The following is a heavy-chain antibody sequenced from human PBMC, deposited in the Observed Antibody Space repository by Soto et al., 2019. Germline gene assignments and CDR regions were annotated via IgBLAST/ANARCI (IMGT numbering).Heavy chain of an antibody. J-gene: IGHJ4*02. CDR3: ARRRYKRGYYS. V-gene: IGHV4-39*01. CDR1: GGSISSSSYY. CDR2: IYYSGST. D-gene: IGHD5-12*01. Sequence: SETLSLTCTVSGGSISSSSYYWGWIRQPPGKGLEWIGSIYYSGSTYYNPSLKSRVTISVDTSKNQFSLKLSSATAADTAVYYWARRRYKRGYYSWGKGTLVTVSS.